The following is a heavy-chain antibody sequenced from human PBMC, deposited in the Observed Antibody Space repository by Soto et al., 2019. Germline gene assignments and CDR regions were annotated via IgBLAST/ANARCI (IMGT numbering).Heavy chain of an antibody. Sequence: GGSLRLSCKASGFTFTYYAMSWVRQAPGKGLEWVSNISSNSSTIYYADSVKGRFTISRDNAKNSLYLQMNSLRDEDTAVYYCAREGVYYGSGTSYGMDVWGQGSTVTVSS. J-gene: IGHJ6*02. CDR1: GFTFTYYA. CDR2: ISSNSSTI. CDR3: AREGVYYGSGTSYGMDV. D-gene: IGHD3-10*01. V-gene: IGHV3-48*02.